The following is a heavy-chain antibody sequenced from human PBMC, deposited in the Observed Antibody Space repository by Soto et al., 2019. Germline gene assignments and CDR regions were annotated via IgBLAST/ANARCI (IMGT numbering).Heavy chain of an antibody. D-gene: IGHD3-16*01. J-gene: IGHJ4*02. V-gene: IGHV3-33*01. CDR3: ARDGDVNTGFGKDY. CDR1: GFTFSIYG. CDR2: IWHDGGNK. Sequence: RGSLRISCASSGFTFSIYGMHWVRQAPGKGLEWVAFIWHDGGNKFYAESVKGRFTISRDNSKNTLYLQMTSLSAEDTAMYYCARDGDVNTGFGKDYWGQGTMVTVSS.